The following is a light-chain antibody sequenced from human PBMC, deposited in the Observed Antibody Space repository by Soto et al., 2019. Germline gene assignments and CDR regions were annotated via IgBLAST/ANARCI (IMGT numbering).Light chain of an antibody. CDR2: GAS. CDR1: QSVSNDY. CDR3: QQYGSSPLT. Sequence: EIVLTQSPGTLSLSPGERATLSCRASQSVSNDYLAWYQQKPGQAPRLLIYGASARVTGIPDRFSGSGSATDFTLTIRRLEPEDFAVYYCQQYGSSPLTFGPGTKVDIK. V-gene: IGKV3-20*01. J-gene: IGKJ3*01.